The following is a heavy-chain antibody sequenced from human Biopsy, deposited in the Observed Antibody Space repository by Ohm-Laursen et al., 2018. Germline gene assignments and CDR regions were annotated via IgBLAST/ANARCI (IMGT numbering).Heavy chain of an antibody. V-gene: IGHV3-74*03. CDR2: IKSDGTT. Sequence: SLRLSCAASGFTFSNYWMHWVRQPPGEGLVWVSRIKSDGTTMYADFVRGRFTLPRDNEKNTLDIQMNGLTVEDTAVYYCVRDGNYRLGQWGQGTLVTVSS. CDR1: GFTFSNYW. CDR3: VRDGNYRLGQ. J-gene: IGHJ4*02. D-gene: IGHD1-7*01.